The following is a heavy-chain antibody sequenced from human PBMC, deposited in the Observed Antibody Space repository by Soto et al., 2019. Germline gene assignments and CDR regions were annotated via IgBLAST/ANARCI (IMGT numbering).Heavy chain of an antibody. V-gene: IGHV4-31*03. J-gene: IGHJ6*02. CDR2: IYYSGST. D-gene: IGHD4-17*01. CDR1: GCSISSGGYY. Sequence: LSLTCTVSGCSISSGGYYWSWIRQHPGKGLEWIGYIYYSGSTYYNPSLKSRVTISVDTSKNQFSLKLSSVTAADTAVYYCARERVTDDYGDYSAYYYYGMDVWGQGTTVTVSS. CDR3: ARERVTDDYGDYSAYYYYGMDV.